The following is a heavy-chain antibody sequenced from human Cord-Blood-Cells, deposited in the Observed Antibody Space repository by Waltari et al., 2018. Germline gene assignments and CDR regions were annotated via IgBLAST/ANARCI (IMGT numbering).Heavy chain of an antibody. Sequence: QVQLVQSGAEVNNPGASVKVSCKASGYTFTSYDINWVRQATGQGLEWMGWMNPNSGNTGYAQKFQGRVTITRNTSISTAYMELSSLRSEDTAVYYCAREVVVPAAMYDYWGQGTLVTVSS. CDR2: MNPNSGNT. V-gene: IGHV1-8*03. CDR1: GYTFTSYD. CDR3: AREVVVPAAMYDY. J-gene: IGHJ4*02. D-gene: IGHD2-2*01.